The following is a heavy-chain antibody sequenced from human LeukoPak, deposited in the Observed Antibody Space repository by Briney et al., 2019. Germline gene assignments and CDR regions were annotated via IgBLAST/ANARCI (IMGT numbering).Heavy chain of an antibody. CDR3: AKGDNYYDASGYYLSKALFDY. CDR1: GYTFTSYG. V-gene: IGHV1-18*01. J-gene: IGHJ4*02. Sequence: ASVKVSCKASGYTFTSYGISWVRQAPGQGLEWMGWISAYNGNTNYAQKLQGRVTMTTDTSTSTAYMELRSLRSDDTAVYYCAKGDNYYDASGYYLSKALFDYLGQGTLVTVSS. CDR2: ISAYNGNT. D-gene: IGHD3-22*01.